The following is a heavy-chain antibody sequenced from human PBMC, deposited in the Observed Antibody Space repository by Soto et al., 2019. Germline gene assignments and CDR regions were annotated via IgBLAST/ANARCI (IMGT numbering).Heavy chain of an antibody. CDR3: ARTGDYIVDY. CDR2: TYYRSKWSS. J-gene: IGHJ4*02. D-gene: IGHD7-27*01. CDR1: GDSVSSKSAA. V-gene: IGHV6-1*01. Sequence: SQTLSLTCAISGDSVSSKSAAWHWIRQSPSRGLEWLGRTYYRSKWSSNYAVSVKSRITINPDTSKNQFSLQLRSVTPDDTAMYYCARTGDYIVDYWGQGTLVTGSS.